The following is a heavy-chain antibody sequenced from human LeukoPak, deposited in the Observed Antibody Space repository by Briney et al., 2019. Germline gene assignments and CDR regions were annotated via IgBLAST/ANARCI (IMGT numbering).Heavy chain of an antibody. V-gene: IGHV5-51*01. CDR3: ARLPGSDYYYMDV. CDR2: IYPGDSDT. J-gene: IGHJ6*03. CDR1: GYIFTSYW. D-gene: IGHD3-10*01. Sequence: GESLKISCKGSGYIFTSYWIGWVRQMPGKGLEWMGIIYPGDSDTRYSPSFQGRVTISADKSVTTAYLEWNSLKASDTALYYCARLPGSDYYYMDVWGKGTTVTVSS.